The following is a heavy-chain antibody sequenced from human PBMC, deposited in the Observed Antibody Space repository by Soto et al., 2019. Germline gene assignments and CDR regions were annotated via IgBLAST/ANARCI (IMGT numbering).Heavy chain of an antibody. D-gene: IGHD3-3*01. J-gene: IGHJ6*02. Sequence: GGSLRLSCAASGFTFSSSGMHWVRQAPGKGLEWVAVISYDGSNKYYADSVKGRFTISRDNSKNTLYLQMNSLRAEDTAVYYCAKDWSYDFWSGYYPLYYYYGLDVWGQGTTVTVSS. CDR1: GFTFSSSG. CDR2: ISYDGSNK. V-gene: IGHV3-30*18. CDR3: AKDWSYDFWSGYYPLYYYYGLDV.